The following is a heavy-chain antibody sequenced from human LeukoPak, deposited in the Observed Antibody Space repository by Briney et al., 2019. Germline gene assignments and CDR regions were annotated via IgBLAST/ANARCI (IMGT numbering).Heavy chain of an antibody. CDR3: ARGDYGFWSGPYNWFDP. D-gene: IGHD3-3*01. Sequence: ASVKVSCKASGGTFSSYAISWVRQAPGQGLEWMGRIIPIFGTANYAQKFQGRVTITTDESTSTAYMELSSLRSEDTAVYYCARGDYGFWSGPYNWFDPWGQGTLVTVSS. V-gene: IGHV1-69*05. J-gene: IGHJ5*02. CDR2: IIPIFGTA. CDR1: GGTFSSYA.